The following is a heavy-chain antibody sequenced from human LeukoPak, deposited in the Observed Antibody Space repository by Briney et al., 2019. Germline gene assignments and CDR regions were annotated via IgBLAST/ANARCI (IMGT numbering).Heavy chain of an antibody. CDR1: GFTFDDYA. Sequence: GGTLRLSCEVSGFTFDDYAMSWVRQAPGRGLEWVSYISSSGSTIYYADSVKGRFTISRDNAKNSLYLQMNSLRAEDTAVYYCMRWSHDSGYYYMDVWGKGTTVTVSS. D-gene: IGHD3-3*01. V-gene: IGHV3-11*04. CDR3: MRWSHDSGYYYMDV. CDR2: ISSSGSTI. J-gene: IGHJ6*03.